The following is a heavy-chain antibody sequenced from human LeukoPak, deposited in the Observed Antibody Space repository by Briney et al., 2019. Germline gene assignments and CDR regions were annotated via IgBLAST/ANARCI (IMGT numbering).Heavy chain of an antibody. D-gene: IGHD3-10*01. CDR1: GGSISSYY. J-gene: IGHJ4*02. V-gene: IGHV4-59*01. CDR3: AREGNYYGSGSYYSYFDY. Sequence: SETLSLTCTVSGGSISSYYWSWIRQPPGKGLESIGYIYYSGSTNYNPSLKSRVTISVDTSKNQFSLKLSSVTAADTAVYYCAREGNYYGSGSYYSYFDYWGQGTLVTVSS. CDR2: IYYSGST.